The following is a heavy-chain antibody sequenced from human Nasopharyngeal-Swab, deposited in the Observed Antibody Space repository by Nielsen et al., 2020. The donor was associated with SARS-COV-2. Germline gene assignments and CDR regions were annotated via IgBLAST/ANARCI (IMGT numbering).Heavy chain of an antibody. CDR3: ARGDIIAVAGTEGWFDP. D-gene: IGHD6-19*01. CDR2: INPNSGGT. CDR1: GYTFTGYY. Sequence: ASVKVSCKASGYTFTGYYMHWVRQAPGQGLEWMGWINPNSGGTNYAQKFQGWVTMTRDTSISTAYMELSRLRSDDTAVYYRARGDIIAVAGTEGWFDPWGQGTLVTVSS. J-gene: IGHJ5*02. V-gene: IGHV1-2*04.